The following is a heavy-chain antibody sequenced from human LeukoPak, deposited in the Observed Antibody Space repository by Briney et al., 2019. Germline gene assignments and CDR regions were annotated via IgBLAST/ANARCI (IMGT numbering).Heavy chain of an antibody. CDR2: ISFDSGDET. Sequence: PGGSLRLSCAASGFSFSDYYMHWVRQAPGKGLGWVASISFDSGDETLYADSVKGRFTISRDNTKNSMFLQMDSLTVEDTALYFCTRDLPATISLGDDYWGPGTPVTVSS. J-gene: IGHJ4*02. V-gene: IGHV3-21*01. D-gene: IGHD5-12*01. CDR3: TRDLPATISLGDDY. CDR1: GFSFSDYY.